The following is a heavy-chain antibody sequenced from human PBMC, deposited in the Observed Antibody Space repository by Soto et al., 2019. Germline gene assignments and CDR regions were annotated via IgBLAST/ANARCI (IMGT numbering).Heavy chain of an antibody. J-gene: IGHJ5*02. Sequence: GASVKVSCKASGYTFTTYAIHWVRQAPGQRLEWMGWIHAGNGDTKSSQKFQGRVTFTGDTSATTAYMELSSLRFEDTAVYYFAREGSGWYLWGQGTLVTVSS. CDR3: AREGSGWYL. V-gene: IGHV1-3*01. CDR1: GYTFTTYA. D-gene: IGHD6-19*01. CDR2: IHAGNGDT.